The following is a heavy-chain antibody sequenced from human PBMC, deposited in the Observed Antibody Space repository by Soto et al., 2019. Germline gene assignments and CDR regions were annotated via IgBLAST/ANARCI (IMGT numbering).Heavy chain of an antibody. CDR1: GFSLSTSGMC. CDR2: IDWDDEK. D-gene: IGHD6-13*01. J-gene: IGHJ4*02. V-gene: IGHV2-70*01. CDR3: ARTRAADGSFLFDY. Sequence: SGPTLVNPTQTLTLTCTFSGFSLSTSGMCVSWIRQPPGKTLDWLAVIDWDDEKFYSTSLKTRLTISKDTSNNQVVLTMTNTDPEDTGTYYCARTRAADGSFLFDYWGQGTLVTVSS.